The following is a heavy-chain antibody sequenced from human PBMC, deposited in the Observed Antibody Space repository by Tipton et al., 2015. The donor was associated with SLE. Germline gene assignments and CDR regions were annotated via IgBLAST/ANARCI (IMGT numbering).Heavy chain of an antibody. CDR1: GDSIANNNYY. CDR2: INYSGTT. V-gene: IGHV4-39*07. J-gene: IGHJ6*03. D-gene: IGHD4-23*01. Sequence: TLSLTCTISGDSIANNNYYWGWIRQPPGKGLEWIGNINYSGTTYYNPSLKSRVSISVDTSKNQVSLRLTSVTAADTAVYYCAGETRVVTPTDYFYYMDVWGKGTTVTVSS. CDR3: AGETRVVTPTDYFYYMDV.